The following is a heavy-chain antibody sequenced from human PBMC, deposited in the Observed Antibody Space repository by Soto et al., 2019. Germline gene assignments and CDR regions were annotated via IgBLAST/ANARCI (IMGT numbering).Heavy chain of an antibody. Sequence: EVQLVESGGALVQPGGSLRLSCAASGFTFSISEMNWVRQTPGKGLEWVSFISNSGNTIYYADSVKGRFTISRDNARNSLYLQMDSLRAEDTAVYYCARGVEMNTVAVKYYFDYWGQGTLVTVSS. CDR3: ARGVEMNTVAVKYYFDY. D-gene: IGHD4-4*01. J-gene: IGHJ4*02. V-gene: IGHV3-48*03. CDR2: ISNSGNTI. CDR1: GFTFSISE.